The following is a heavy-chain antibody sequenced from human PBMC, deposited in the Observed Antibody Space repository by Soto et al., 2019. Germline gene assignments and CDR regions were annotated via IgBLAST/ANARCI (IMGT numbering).Heavy chain of an antibody. J-gene: IGHJ4*02. CDR3: ATLLGDSSGYPPV. CDR2: FDPEDGET. V-gene: IGHV1-24*01. D-gene: IGHD3-22*01. CDR1: GYTLTELS. Sequence: GASVKVSCKVSGYTLTELSMHWVRQAPGKGLEWMGGFDPEDGETIYAQKFQGRVTMTEDTSTDTAYMELSSLGSEDTAVYYCATLLGDSSGYPPVWGQGTLVTVSS.